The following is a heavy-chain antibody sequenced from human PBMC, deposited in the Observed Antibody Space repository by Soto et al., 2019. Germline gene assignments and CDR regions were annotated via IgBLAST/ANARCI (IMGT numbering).Heavy chain of an antibody. J-gene: IGHJ5*02. V-gene: IGHV4-39*02. CDR3: ARDSARPRYCSGGSCYSGWFDP. D-gene: IGHD2-15*01. Sequence: SETLSLTCTVSGGSISSSSYYWGWIRQPPGEGLEWIGSIYYTGSTYYNPSLKSRITISVDTSKNQFSLKLSSVTAADTAGYNCARDSARPRYCSGGSCYSGWFDPWGQGTLVTVSS. CDR2: IYYTGST. CDR1: GGSISSSSYY.